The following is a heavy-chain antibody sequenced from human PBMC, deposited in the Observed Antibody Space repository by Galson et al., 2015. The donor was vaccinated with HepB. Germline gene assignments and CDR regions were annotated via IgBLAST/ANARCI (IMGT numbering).Heavy chain of an antibody. Sequence: SLRLSCAASGFTFSSYGMHWVRQAPGKGLEWVAVISYDGRNKYYADSVKGRFTISRDNSKNTLYLQMNSLRAEDTAVYYCAKDKVPDYWGQGTLVTVSS. V-gene: IGHV3-30*18. J-gene: IGHJ4*02. CDR3: AKDKVPDY. CDR1: GFTFSSYG. CDR2: ISYDGRNK.